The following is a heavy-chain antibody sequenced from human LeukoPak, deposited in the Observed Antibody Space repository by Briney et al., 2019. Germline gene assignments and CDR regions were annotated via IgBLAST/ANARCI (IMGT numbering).Heavy chain of an antibody. CDR3: ARDNGLAAKAFDI. J-gene: IGHJ3*02. CDR1: GYTFTGYY. V-gene: IGHV1-2*02. Sequence: ASVKVSCKASGYTFTGYYMHWVRQAPGQGLEWMGWINPNSGGTNYAQKFQGRVTMTRDTSISTAYMELSRLRSDDTAVYYCARDNGLAAKAFDIWGQGTMVTVSS. CDR2: INPNSGGT. D-gene: IGHD2-15*01.